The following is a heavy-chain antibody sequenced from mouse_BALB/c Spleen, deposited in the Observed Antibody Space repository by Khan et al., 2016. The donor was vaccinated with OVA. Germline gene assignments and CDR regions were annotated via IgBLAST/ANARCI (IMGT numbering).Heavy chain of an antibody. CDR2: IWGDGST. J-gene: IGHJ3*01. CDR3: AIIYYGYDWFTY. CDR1: GLSLTNYG. Sequence: QVQLKESGPGLVAPSQSLSITCTVSGLSLTNYGISWIRPPPGKGLEWLGVIWGDGSTNYHSALISRLSINKDNSKSQVFLKLHSLQTDDTATYYGAIIYYGYDWFTYWGQGTLVTVSA. V-gene: IGHV2-3*01. D-gene: IGHD2-2*01.